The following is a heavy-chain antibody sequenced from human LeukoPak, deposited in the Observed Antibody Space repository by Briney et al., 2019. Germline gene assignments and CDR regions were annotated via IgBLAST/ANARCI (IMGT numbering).Heavy chain of an antibody. V-gene: IGHV3-23*01. CDR3: AKDRVGALLYFDF. CDR2: ITGSGGTT. D-gene: IGHD1-26*01. J-gene: IGHJ4*02. Sequence: GGSLRLSCEASGITFSFYGVSWVRQAPGNGLEWVSAITGSGGTTYYADSMKGRFTISRDNSKNTLYLQMNSLRAEDTAVYYCAKDRVGALLYFDFWGQGTLVTVSS. CDR1: GITFSFYG.